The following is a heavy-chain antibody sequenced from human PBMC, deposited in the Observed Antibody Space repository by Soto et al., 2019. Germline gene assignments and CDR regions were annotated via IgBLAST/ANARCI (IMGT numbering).Heavy chain of an antibody. Sequence: SGTPSLTCSVYGGSFSGYYWSWIRQPPGKGLEWIGEINHSGSTNYNPSLKSRVTISVDTSKKQFSLKMSSVPAADTAVYYGARGAEYVGSFTSNTHHCVGWGPGALITVSS. D-gene: IGHD3-10*02. CDR1: GGSFSGYY. CDR3: ARGAEYVGSFTSNTHHCVG. CDR2: INHSGST. J-gene: IGHJ4*02. V-gene: IGHV4-34*01.